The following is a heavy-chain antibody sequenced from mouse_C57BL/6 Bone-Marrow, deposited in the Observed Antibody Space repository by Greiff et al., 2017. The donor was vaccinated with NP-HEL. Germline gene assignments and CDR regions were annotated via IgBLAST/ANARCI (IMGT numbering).Heavy chain of an antibody. J-gene: IGHJ3*01. CDR2: ISYDGSN. V-gene: IGHV3-6*01. D-gene: IGHD1-1*01. CDR3: ASHYGSSYEFAD. Sequence: EVKLMESGPGLVKPSQSLSLTCSVTGYSITSGYYWNWIRQFPGNKLEWMGYISYDGSNNYNPSFKNRISITRDTSKNQFFLKLNSVTTEDTATYYCASHYGSSYEFADWGQGTLVTVSA. CDR1: GYSITSGYY.